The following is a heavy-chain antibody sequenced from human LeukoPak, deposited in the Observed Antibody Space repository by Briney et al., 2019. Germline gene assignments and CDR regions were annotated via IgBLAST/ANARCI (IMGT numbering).Heavy chain of an antibody. CDR1: GGSISSYY. Sequence: PSETLSLTCTVSGGSISSYYWSWIRQPPGKGLEWVGYIYYSGSTNYNPSLKGRVTISVDTSKNQFSLKLSSVTAADTAVYYCARDPSKLGNYGMDVWGQGTTVTVSS. V-gene: IGHV4-59*01. D-gene: IGHD7-27*01. J-gene: IGHJ6*02. CDR3: ARDPSKLGNYGMDV. CDR2: IYYSGST.